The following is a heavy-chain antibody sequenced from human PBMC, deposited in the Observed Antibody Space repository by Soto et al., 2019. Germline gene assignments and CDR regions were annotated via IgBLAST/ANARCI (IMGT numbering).Heavy chain of an antibody. J-gene: IGHJ3*02. V-gene: IGHV4-31*03. Sequence: QVQLQESGPGLVKPSQTLSVTCTVSGGSLSSDNFFWSWVRQHPETGLEWVGYIYHTGSAYYNPSLKSRLTISLDTSKNRFSLRLISVTSADTAVYYCAREVISPATSDAFDIWGQGTMVTVSS. CDR2: IYHTGSA. CDR1: GGSLSSDNFF. D-gene: IGHD1-26*01. CDR3: AREVISPATSDAFDI.